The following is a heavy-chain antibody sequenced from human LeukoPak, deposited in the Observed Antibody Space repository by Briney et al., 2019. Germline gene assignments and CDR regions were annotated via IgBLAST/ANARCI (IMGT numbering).Heavy chain of an antibody. V-gene: IGHV3-66*01. D-gene: IGHD2-15*01. Sequence: PGGSLRLSCVVSGFIVNNNYINWVRQAPGKGLEWISVFYSDGTTYHADSVKGRFTISRDNSKNTVFLQMNSLRAEDTAVYYCVRGGESTWSWGQGTLVTVSS. CDR2: FYSDGTT. CDR3: VRGGESTWS. J-gene: IGHJ5*02. CDR1: GFIVNNNY.